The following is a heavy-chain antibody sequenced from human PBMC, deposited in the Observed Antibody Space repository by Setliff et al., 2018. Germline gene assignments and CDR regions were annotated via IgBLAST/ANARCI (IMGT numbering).Heavy chain of an antibody. Sequence: PSETLSLTCTVSGASIGSGSHYWSWIRQPAGRGLEWIGRIYTSGTTNYSPSLKSRVSISSDTSKNVISLKLTSVTAADTAVYYCARTHCTTTSCFYFHYWGQGTVVTVSS. V-gene: IGHV4-61*02. CDR3: ARTHCTTTSCFYFHY. CDR1: GASIGSGSHY. J-gene: IGHJ4*02. CDR2: IYTSGTT. D-gene: IGHD2-2*01.